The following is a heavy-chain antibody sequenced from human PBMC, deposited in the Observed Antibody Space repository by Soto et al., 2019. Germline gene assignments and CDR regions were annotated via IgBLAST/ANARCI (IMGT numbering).Heavy chain of an antibody. CDR1: GYTFTGYA. J-gene: IGHJ4*02. Sequence: QVQLVQSGAEEKKPGASVKVSCKASGYTFTGYAMHWVRQAPGQRLEWMGWINAGNGNTKYSQKFQGRVTITRDTSATTADMELSSLRSEDTAVDYGAGAVAVPADFDYWGQGTLVTVSS. V-gene: IGHV1-3*05. D-gene: IGHD6-19*01. CDR3: AGAVAVPADFDY. CDR2: INAGNGNT.